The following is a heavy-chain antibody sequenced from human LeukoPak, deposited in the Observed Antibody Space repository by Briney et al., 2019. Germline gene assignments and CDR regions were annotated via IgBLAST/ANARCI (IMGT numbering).Heavy chain of an antibody. Sequence: PGGSLRLSCAASGFTFSSYAMHWVRQAPGKGLEWVAVISYDGSNKYYADSVKGRFTISRDNSKNTLYLQMNSLRAEDTAVYYCARAHSVITTRIKPAFDYWGQGTLVTVSS. D-gene: IGHD3-22*01. J-gene: IGHJ4*02. CDR2: ISYDGSNK. CDR3: ARAHSVITTRIKPAFDY. V-gene: IGHV3-30*04. CDR1: GFTFSSYA.